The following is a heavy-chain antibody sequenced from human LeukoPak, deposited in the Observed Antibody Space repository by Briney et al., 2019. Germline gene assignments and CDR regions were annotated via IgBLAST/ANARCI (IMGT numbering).Heavy chain of an antibody. V-gene: IGHV1-18*04. D-gene: IGHD5-12*01. CDR2: ISAYNGNT. Sequence: ASVKVSCKASGYTFTGYYMHWVRQAPGQGLEWMGWISAYNGNTNYARKLQGRVTMTTDTSTSTAYMELRSLRSDDTAVYYCARDTYSSPDIVATRNDYWGQGTLVTVSS. CDR3: ARDTYSSPDIVATRNDY. J-gene: IGHJ4*02. CDR1: GYTFTGYY.